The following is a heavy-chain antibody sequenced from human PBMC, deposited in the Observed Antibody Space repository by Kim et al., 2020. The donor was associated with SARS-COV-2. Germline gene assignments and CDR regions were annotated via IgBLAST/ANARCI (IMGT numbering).Heavy chain of an antibody. Sequence: GGSLRLSCAASGFTFSSYAMSWVRQAPGKGLEWVSAISGSGGSTYYADSVKGRFTISRDNSKNTLYLQMNSLRAEDTAVYYCAKEHKGGSPMIYYFDYWGQGTLVTVSS. J-gene: IGHJ4*02. CDR2: ISGSGGST. CDR3: AKEHKGGSPMIYYFDY. V-gene: IGHV3-23*01. D-gene: IGHD2-15*01. CDR1: GFTFSSYA.